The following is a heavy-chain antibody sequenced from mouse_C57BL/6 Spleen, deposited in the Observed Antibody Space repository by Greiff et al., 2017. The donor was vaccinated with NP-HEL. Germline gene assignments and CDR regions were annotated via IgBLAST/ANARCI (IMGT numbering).Heavy chain of an antibody. Sequence: EVQLQQSGPELVKPGASVKMSCKASGYTFTDYNMHWVKQSHGKSLEWIGYINPNNGGTSYNQKFKDKATLTVNKSSSTAYMELRSLTSEDSAVYYCARDYYYSSSPYYFDYWGQGTTLTVSS. CDR3: ARDYYYSSSPYYFDY. D-gene: IGHD1-1*01. J-gene: IGHJ2*01. CDR1: GYTFTDYN. CDR2: INPNNGGT. V-gene: IGHV1-22*01.